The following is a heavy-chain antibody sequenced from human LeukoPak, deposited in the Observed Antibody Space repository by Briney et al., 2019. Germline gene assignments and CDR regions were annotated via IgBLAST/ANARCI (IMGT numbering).Heavy chain of an antibody. V-gene: IGHV1-2*02. J-gene: IGHJ1*01. CDR1: GYTFTGYY. Sequence: GASVKVSCKASGYTFTGYYIHWVRQAPGQGLEWVGCINPKSGGIDYAQRLQGRVTMTTDTSIATAYMELSRLTPDDTAVYFCARGTIGSYSSVHDWGQGTLVTVSS. CDR2: INPKSGGI. CDR3: ARGTIGSYSSVHD. D-gene: IGHD1-26*01.